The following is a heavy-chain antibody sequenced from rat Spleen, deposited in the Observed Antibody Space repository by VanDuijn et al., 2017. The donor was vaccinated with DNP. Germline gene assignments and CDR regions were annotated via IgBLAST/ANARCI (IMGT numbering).Heavy chain of an antibody. V-gene: IGHV5-22*01. D-gene: IGHD4-3*01. CDR3: IRWNSGHFDY. CDR1: GFTFSDYY. CDR2: INYDGSSI. Sequence: EVQLVESGGGLVQPGRSLTLSCAASGFTFSDYYMAWVRQAPKKGLEWVASINYDGSSIYYRDSVKGRFTISRDNAKSTLYLQMNSLRSEDMATYYCIRWNSGHFDYWGQGVMVTVSS. J-gene: IGHJ2*01.